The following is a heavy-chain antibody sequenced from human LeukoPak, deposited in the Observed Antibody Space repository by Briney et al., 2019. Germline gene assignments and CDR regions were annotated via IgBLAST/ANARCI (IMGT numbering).Heavy chain of an antibody. CDR3: ARDKTNSWCEDY. CDR2: INPSGGST. Sequence: ASVKVSCKASGYTFTSYYMHWVRQAPGQGLEWMGIINPSGGSTSYAQKFQGRVTITRDTSANTAYMELSSLRSEDTAVYYCARDKTNSWCEDYWGQGTLVTVSS. V-gene: IGHV1-46*01. J-gene: IGHJ4*02. CDR1: GYTFTSYY. D-gene: IGHD4/OR15-4a*01.